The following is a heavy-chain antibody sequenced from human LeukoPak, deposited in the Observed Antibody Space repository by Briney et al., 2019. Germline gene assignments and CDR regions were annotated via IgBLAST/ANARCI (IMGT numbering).Heavy chain of an antibody. CDR3: ARGLDGYDFDY. CDR2: INPNSGGT. CDR1: GYTFTSYG. Sequence: GASVKVSCKASGYTFTSYGISWVRQAPGQGLEWMGWINPNSGGTNYAQKFQGRVTMTRDTSISTAYMELSRLRSDDTAVYYCARGLDGYDFDYWGQGTLVTVSS. J-gene: IGHJ4*02. V-gene: IGHV1-2*02. D-gene: IGHD5-24*01.